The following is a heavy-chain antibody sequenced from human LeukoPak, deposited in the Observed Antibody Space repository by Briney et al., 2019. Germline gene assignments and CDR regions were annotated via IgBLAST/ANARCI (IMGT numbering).Heavy chain of an antibody. V-gene: IGHV4-34*01. CDR3: ARDLRWFGELSVPKRGVAFDI. J-gene: IGHJ3*02. D-gene: IGHD3-10*01. CDR1: GGSFSGYY. Sequence: SETLSLTCAVYGGSFSGYYWSWIRQPPGKGLEWIGEINHSGSTNYNPSLKSRVTISVDTSKNQFSLKLSSVTAADTAVYYCARDLRWFGELSVPKRGVAFDIWGQGTMVTVSS. CDR2: INHSGST.